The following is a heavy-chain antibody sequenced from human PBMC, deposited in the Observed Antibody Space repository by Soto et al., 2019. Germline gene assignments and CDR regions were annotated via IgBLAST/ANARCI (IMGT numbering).Heavy chain of an antibody. CDR2: MYFGGSF. V-gene: IGHV4-4*09. J-gene: IGHJ5*02. D-gene: IGHD3-22*01. CDR1: GASVSTGY. Sequence: QMQLQESGPGLVKPSETLSLTCTVSGASVSTGYWSWIRRPPGKGLEWLGFMYFGGSFNYNPSLTGRVTISIETSKNQFSMKLTSVTAADTDVYYCARSYYDSTGFAVDPWGQGTLVTGSS. CDR3: ARSYYDSTGFAVDP.